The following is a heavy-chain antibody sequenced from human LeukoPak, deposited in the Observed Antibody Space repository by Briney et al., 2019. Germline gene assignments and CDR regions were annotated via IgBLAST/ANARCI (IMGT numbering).Heavy chain of an antibody. Sequence: GGSLRLSCAASGFTFSSYGMHWVRQAPGKGLEWVAVIWNDGSKKYYADSVKGRFTVSRDNAGNTLDLQLNSLRDEDTAVYYCAKDRDSSFGPFDHWGQGTLVTVSS. D-gene: IGHD3-22*01. CDR1: GFTFSSYG. CDR2: IWNDGSKK. J-gene: IGHJ4*02. CDR3: AKDRDSSFGPFDH. V-gene: IGHV3-33*06.